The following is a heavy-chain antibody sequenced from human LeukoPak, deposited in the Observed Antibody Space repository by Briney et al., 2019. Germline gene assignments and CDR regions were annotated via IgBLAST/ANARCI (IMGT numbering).Heavy chain of an antibody. CDR2: IYYTGST. Sequence: SETLSLTCTVSGGSISSYYWSWIRQPPGKGLEWIGYIYYTGSTDYNPSLKSRVTMSVDTSKNQFSLKLSSVTAADTAVYYCARHRRYYYGSGSYDYWGQGTLVTVSS. V-gene: IGHV4-59*08. CDR3: ARHRRYYYGSGSYDY. D-gene: IGHD3-10*01. CDR1: GGSISSYY. J-gene: IGHJ4*02.